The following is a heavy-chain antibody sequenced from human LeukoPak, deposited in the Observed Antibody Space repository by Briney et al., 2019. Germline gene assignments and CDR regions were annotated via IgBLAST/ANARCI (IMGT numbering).Heavy chain of an antibody. CDR2: VNESGGT. CDR3: ARGQGATVPQVGKNWFDP. D-gene: IGHD1-26*01. V-gene: IGHV4-34*01. CDR1: GGSISSYY. Sequence: SETLSLTCTVSGGSISSYYWNWLRQTPAKGMEWGGEVNESGGTNISPSLRSRVILSVDTSKNQFSLKLISVTVADTAIYYCARGQGATVPQVGKNWFDPWGQGTRVTVSS. J-gene: IGHJ5*02.